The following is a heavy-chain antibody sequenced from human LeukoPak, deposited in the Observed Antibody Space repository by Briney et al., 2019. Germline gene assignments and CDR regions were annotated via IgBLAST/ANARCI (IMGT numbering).Heavy chain of an antibody. Sequence: SETLSLTCTVSGGSISSNSYHWSWIRQPAGKGLEWIGRIYTSGSTNYNPSLKSRVTMSVDTSKNQFSLKLSSVTAADTAVYYCARDAVAGTLYFDYWGQGTLVTVSS. V-gene: IGHV4-61*02. CDR2: IYTSGST. D-gene: IGHD6-19*01. J-gene: IGHJ4*02. CDR1: GGSISSNSYH. CDR3: ARDAVAGTLYFDY.